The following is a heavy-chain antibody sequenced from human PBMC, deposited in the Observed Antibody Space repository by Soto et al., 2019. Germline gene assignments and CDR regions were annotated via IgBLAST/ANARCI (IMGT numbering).Heavy chain of an antibody. D-gene: IGHD3-22*01. CDR3: ARGETYYYDSSGSYLGKYYFDY. CDR2: IYYSGST. Sequence: QVQLQESGPGLVKPSQTLSLTCTVSGGSISSGGYYWSWIRQHPGKGLEWIGYIYYSGSTYYNPSLQSRVTISVDTSKNQFSLKLSSVTAADTAVYYCARGETYYYDSSGSYLGKYYFDYWGQGTLVTVSS. V-gene: IGHV4-31*03. J-gene: IGHJ4*02. CDR1: GGSISSGGYY.